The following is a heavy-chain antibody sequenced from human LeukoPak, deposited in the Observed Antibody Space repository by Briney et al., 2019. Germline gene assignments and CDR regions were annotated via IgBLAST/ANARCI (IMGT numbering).Heavy chain of an antibody. V-gene: IGHV4-59*01. CDR2: IYYSGST. J-gene: IGHJ5*02. CDR3: AREGDLWSGYTNCFDP. Sequence: SETLSLTCTVAGGSISSYYWSWVRQPPGKGLEWIGYIYYSGSTNYNTSLKSRVNISVEKSKNQFSLKLSSFTAADPAVYYCAREGDLWSGYTNCFDPRGQGTLVTVSS. D-gene: IGHD3-3*01. CDR1: GGSISSYY.